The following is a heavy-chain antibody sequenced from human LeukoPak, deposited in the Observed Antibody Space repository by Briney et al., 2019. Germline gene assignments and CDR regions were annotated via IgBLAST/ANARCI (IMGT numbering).Heavy chain of an antibody. CDR3: AKKRRLYYGMDV. J-gene: IGHJ6*02. Sequence: PGGSLRLSCAASGFTFGDYAMHWVRKPPGKGLEWVSGISLNSGTIGYADSVKGRFTISRDNAKNSLYLQMNSLRVEDTALYYCAKKRRLYYGMDVWGQGTTVTASS. CDR2: ISLNSGTI. CDR1: GFTFGDYA. V-gene: IGHV3-9*01. D-gene: IGHD1-1*01.